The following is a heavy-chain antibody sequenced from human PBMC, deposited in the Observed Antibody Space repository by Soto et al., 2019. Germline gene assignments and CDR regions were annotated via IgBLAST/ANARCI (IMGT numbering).Heavy chain of an antibody. J-gene: IGHJ6*02. Sequence: PSETLSLTCAVYGGSFSCYYWSWIRQPPGKGLEWIGEINHSGSTNYNPSLKSRVTISVDTSKNQFSLKLSSVTAADTAVYYCARLXTHSSSWGSYYYCGMDVWGQGTTVTVSS. D-gene: IGHD6-13*01. CDR2: INHSGST. V-gene: IGHV4-34*01. CDR1: GGSFSCYY. CDR3: ARLXTHSSSWGSYYYCGMDV.